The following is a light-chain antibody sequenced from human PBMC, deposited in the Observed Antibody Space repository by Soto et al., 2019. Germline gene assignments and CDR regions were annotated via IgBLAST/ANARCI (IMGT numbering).Light chain of an antibody. J-gene: IGKJ3*01. CDR1: PSVSGY. CDR3: QQRSVWPQVI. V-gene: IGKV3-11*01. CDR2: GVS. Sequence: EIVLTQSPATLSLSPGERATLSCRASPSVSGYLAWYQQKPGQAPRLLIYGVSNRAPGIPARFSGSGSGTDFTLAISSLEPEDFPVYYCQQRSVWPQVIFGTGTKVDI.